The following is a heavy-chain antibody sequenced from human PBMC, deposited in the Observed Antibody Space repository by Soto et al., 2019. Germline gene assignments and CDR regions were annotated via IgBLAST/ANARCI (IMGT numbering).Heavy chain of an antibody. J-gene: IGHJ5*02. V-gene: IGHV1-2*04. CDR2: INPNSGGT. CDR1: GYTFTGYY. CDR3: ARDVGAIVGATGFDP. Sequence: QVQLVQSGAEVKKPGASVKVSCKASGYTFTGYYMHWVRQAPGQGLEWMGWINPNSGGTNYAQKFQGWVTMTRDTSISTAYMELSRLRSDDTAVYYCARDVGAIVGATGFDPWGQGTLFTVSS. D-gene: IGHD1-26*01.